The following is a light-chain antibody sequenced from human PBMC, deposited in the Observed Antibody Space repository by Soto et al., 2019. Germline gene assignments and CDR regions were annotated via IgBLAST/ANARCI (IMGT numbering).Light chain of an antibody. Sequence: EIVLTQSPGTLSLSPGERATLSCRASQSVSSYVAWYQQKPGQAPRLLIYGVSSRATGIPDRFSGSGSGTDFTLTISRLEPEDFAVYYCQQYVTSPLTFGGGTKVDIK. CDR1: QSVSSY. CDR3: QQYVTSPLT. CDR2: GVS. V-gene: IGKV3-20*01. J-gene: IGKJ4*01.